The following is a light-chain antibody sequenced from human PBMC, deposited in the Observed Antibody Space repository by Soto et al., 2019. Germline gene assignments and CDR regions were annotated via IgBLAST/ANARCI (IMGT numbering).Light chain of an antibody. V-gene: IGKV3-20*01. CDR1: QSGTSTY. J-gene: IGKJ1*01. CDR3: QQYGSSGT. CDR2: GVS. Sequence: EIVMTQSPATLSVSPGERATLSCRASQSGTSTYLTWYQQKPGQAPRLLIYGVSSRATGIPDRFSGSGSGTDFTLTISRLEPEDFAVYYCQQYGSSGTFGQGTKVDI.